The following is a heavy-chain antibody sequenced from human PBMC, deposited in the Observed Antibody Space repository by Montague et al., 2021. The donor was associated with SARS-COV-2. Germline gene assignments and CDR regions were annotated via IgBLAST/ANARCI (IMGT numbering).Heavy chain of an antibody. V-gene: IGHV4-59*12. D-gene: IGHD3-10*01. CDR1: GGSISTYY. CDR2: IYHSGRT. J-gene: IGHJ3*01. Sequence: SETLSLTCTVSGGSISTYYWSWIRQPPGKGLEWIGYIYHSGRTNYYPSLKSRVTISVDTSKNQFSLKLRSVTAADTAVYYCARADIAMVRGVHRCAFDFWGQGTMVTVSS. CDR3: ARADIAMVRGVHRCAFDF.